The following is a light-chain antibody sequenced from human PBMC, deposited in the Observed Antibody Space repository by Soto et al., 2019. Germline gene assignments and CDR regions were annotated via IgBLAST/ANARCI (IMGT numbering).Light chain of an antibody. CDR3: QQYIRWPLT. J-gene: IGKJ4*01. CDR1: QDVSSK. Sequence: IVMTQSPATLSVSPGERVTLSCRTSQDVSSKLAWYQQKPGQPPSLLIYDASTRATGTPARFSGSGSGTEFTLAVSSLQSEDYALYFCQQYIRWPLTFGGGTKVDIK. V-gene: IGKV3D-15*01. CDR2: DAS.